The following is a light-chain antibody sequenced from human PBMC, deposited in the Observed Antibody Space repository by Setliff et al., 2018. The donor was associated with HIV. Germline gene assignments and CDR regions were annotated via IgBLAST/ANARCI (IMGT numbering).Light chain of an antibody. CDR3: QAWDSSTAV. V-gene: IGLV3-1*01. CDR2: QDS. CDR1: KLGDKY. Sequence: YELAQPPSVSVSQGQTASITCSGDKLGDKYACWYQQKPGQSPVLVIYQDSKRPSGIPERFSGSNSGNTATLTISGTQAMDEADYYCQAWDSSTAVFGGGTK. J-gene: IGLJ2*01.